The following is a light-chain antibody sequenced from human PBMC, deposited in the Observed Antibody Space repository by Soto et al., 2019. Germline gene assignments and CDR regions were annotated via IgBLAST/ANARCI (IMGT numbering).Light chain of an antibody. Sequence: EIVLPQSPGTLSLSPGERATLSCRASQTISSSFLAWYQQKPGQAPRLLIYRASRRTPGIPDRFSGSGSWTDFTLTISRLETEDFAVYYCHQFGSSPLDTFGPGTKVEIK. V-gene: IGKV3-20*01. CDR2: RAS. J-gene: IGKJ3*01. CDR3: HQFGSSPLDT. CDR1: QTISSSF.